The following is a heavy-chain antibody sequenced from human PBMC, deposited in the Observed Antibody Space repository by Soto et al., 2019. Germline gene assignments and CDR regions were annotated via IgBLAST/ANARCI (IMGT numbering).Heavy chain of an antibody. CDR2: IYHSGST. CDR1: GGSISSNNW. D-gene: IGHD1-26*01. V-gene: IGHV4-4*02. J-gene: IGHJ3*02. Sequence: PSETLSLTCAVSGGSISSNNWWSWVHQPPGKGLEWIGEIYHSGSTNYNPSLKSRVTISVDKSKSQFSLKLSSVTAADTAVYSCARTTYSSGTYAFDIWGQGTMVTVSS. CDR3: ARTTYSSGTYAFDI.